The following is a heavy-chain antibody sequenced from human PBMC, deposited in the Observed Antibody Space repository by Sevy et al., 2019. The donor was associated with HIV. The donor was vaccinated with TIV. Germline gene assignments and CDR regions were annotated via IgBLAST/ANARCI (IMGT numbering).Heavy chain of an antibody. D-gene: IGHD3-16*01. Sequence: GGSLRLSCAASGFTFASYSLHWVRQAPGKGLEWVSLISQAYDGNKKYYTDSVRGRFTISRDDSKSTLYLQLNSLRAEDTAVYYCARDNNACFFLDYWGQGTLVTVSS. J-gene: IGHJ4*02. CDR1: GFTFASYS. CDR2: ISQAYDGNKK. V-gene: IGHV3-30-3*01. CDR3: ARDNNACFFLDY.